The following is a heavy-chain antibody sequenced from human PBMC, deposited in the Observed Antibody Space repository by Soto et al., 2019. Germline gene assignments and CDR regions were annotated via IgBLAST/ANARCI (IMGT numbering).Heavy chain of an antibody. CDR1: GFIFSSYG. CDR2: IWYDGSDK. Sequence: PGGSLRLSCVASGFIFSSYGMHWVRQAPGEGLEWVALIWYDGSDKYYADSVKGRFTISRDISKNTLYLEMNSLRAEDTAVYYCARDERAYSSTSSWFDTWGQGTLVTVSS. D-gene: IGHD6-19*01. V-gene: IGHV3-33*01. J-gene: IGHJ5*02. CDR3: ARDERAYSSTSSWFDT.